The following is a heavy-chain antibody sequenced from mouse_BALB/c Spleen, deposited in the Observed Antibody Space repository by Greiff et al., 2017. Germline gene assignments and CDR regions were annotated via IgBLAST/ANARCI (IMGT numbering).Heavy chain of an antibody. Sequence: EVKLEESGGGLVKPGGSLKLSCAASGFTFSSYAMSWVRQTPEKRLEWVASISSGGSTYYPDSVKGRFTISRDNARNILYLQMSSLRSEDTAMYYCAREGIITTVVAPFDYWGQGTTLTVSS. J-gene: IGHJ2*01. V-gene: IGHV5-6-5*01. CDR1: GFTFSSYA. CDR3: AREGIITTVVAPFDY. CDR2: ISSGGST. D-gene: IGHD1-1*01.